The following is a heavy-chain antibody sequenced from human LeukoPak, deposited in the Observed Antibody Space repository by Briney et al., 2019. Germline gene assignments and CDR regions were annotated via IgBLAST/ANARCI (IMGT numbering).Heavy chain of an antibody. Sequence: GGSLRLSCAASGLTFSSYAMSWARQAPGKGLEWVSAISGSGGSTYYADSVKGRFTSSRDNSKNTLYLQMNSLRAEDRAVYYCAKRGTYDSSGFNFDYWGQGTLVTVSS. J-gene: IGHJ4*02. CDR1: GLTFSSYA. V-gene: IGHV3-23*01. D-gene: IGHD3-22*01. CDR2: ISGSGGST. CDR3: AKRGTYDSSGFNFDY.